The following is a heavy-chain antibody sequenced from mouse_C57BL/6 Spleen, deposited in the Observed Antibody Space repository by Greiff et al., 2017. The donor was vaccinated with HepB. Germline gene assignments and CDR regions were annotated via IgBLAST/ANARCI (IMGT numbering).Heavy chain of an antibody. Sequence: QVQLQQSGAELVKPGASVKLSCKASGYTFTEYSIHWVKQRPGQGLEWIGWIYPGSGSIKYNEKFKDKATLTADKSSSTVYMELRRLTSEDSAVYFCARHGGDYDGDWYFDGWGTGTTVTVSS. CDR1: GYTFTEYS. J-gene: IGHJ1*03. V-gene: IGHV1-62-2*01. D-gene: IGHD2-4*01. CDR2: IYPGSGSI. CDR3: ARHGGDYDGDWYFDG.